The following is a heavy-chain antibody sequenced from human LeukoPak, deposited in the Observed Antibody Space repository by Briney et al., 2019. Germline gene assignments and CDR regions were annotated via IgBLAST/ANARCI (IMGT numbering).Heavy chain of an antibody. J-gene: IGHJ4*02. Sequence: GGSLRLSCAASGFTFSDYYMSWIRQAPGKGLEWVSYISSSGSTIYYADSVKGRFTISRDNSKNTLYLQMNSLRAEDTAVYYCAKEAPEVYFDYWGQGTLVTVSS. CDR3: AKEAPEVYFDY. CDR2: ISSSGSTI. CDR1: GFTFSDYY. V-gene: IGHV3-11*01. D-gene: IGHD1-14*01.